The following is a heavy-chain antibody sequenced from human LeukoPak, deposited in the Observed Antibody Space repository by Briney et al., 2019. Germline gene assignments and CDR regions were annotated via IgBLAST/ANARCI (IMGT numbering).Heavy chain of an antibody. Sequence: ASVKVSCKASGYTFTGYYIHWVRQAPGQGLEWMGRINPNTGGTDYAQKFQGRVTMTRDTSFTTAYMELSRLTSDDTAIYYCAKVPPSITAAGNWLGPWGQGALVTVSS. CDR3: AKVPPSITAAGNWLGP. J-gene: IGHJ5*02. CDR2: INPNTGGT. CDR1: GYTFTGYY. D-gene: IGHD6-13*01. V-gene: IGHV1-2*06.